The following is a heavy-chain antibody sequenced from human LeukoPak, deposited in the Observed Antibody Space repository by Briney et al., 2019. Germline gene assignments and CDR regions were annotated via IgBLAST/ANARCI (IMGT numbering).Heavy chain of an antibody. V-gene: IGHV4-34*01. CDR2: INHSGST. CDR1: GGSFSGYY. Sequence: PSETLSLTCAVYGGSFSGYYWSWIRQPPGKGLEWIGEINHSGSTNYNPSLKSRVTISVDTSKNQFSLKLSSVTAADTAVYYCARAYCSSTSCPGYFDYWGQGTPVTVSP. J-gene: IGHJ4*02. CDR3: ARAYCSSTSCPGYFDY. D-gene: IGHD2-2*01.